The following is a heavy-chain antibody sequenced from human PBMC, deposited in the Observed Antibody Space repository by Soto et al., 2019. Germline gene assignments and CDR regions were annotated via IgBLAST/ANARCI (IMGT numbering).Heavy chain of an antibody. J-gene: IGHJ4*02. Sequence: GGSLILYCSASVFTVCNAWLSWVCQAPGKGLEWFGRIKSKTDGWTTDYAAPVNGGFTISRDYSKNTLYLQMNSLKTEDTAVYYCTTDNLLLWFGESDYWGQGTLVTVSS. CDR3: TTDNLLLWFGESDY. D-gene: IGHD3-10*01. CDR2: IKSKTDGWTT. V-gene: IGHV3-15*01. CDR1: VFTVCNAW.